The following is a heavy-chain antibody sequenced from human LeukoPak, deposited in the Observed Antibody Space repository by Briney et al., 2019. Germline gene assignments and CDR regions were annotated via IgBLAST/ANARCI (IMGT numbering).Heavy chain of an antibody. CDR2: IYYSGST. V-gene: IGHV4-39*07. CDR1: GGSISSSSYY. Sequence: SETLSLTCTVSGGSISSSSYYWGWVRQPPGKGLEWIGSIYYSGSTYYNPSLKSRVTISVDTSKNQFSLKLSSVTAADTAVYYCARDATKQQLAYSDAFDIWGQGTMVTVSS. CDR3: ARDATKQQLAYSDAFDI. J-gene: IGHJ3*02. D-gene: IGHD6-13*01.